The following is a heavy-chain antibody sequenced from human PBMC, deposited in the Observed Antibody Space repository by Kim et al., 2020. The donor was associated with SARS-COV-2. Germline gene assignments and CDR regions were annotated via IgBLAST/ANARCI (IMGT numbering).Heavy chain of an antibody. V-gene: IGHV3-23*01. CDR3: ATGTGGTTGVTPFDY. Sequence: DSVKGRFTISRDNPKNTLYLQMSSLRAEDTAVYYCATGTGGTTGVTPFDYWGQGTLVTVSS. J-gene: IGHJ4*02. D-gene: IGHD1-1*01.